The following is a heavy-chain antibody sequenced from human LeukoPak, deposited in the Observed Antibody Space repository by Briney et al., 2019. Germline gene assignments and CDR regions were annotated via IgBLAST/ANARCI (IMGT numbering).Heavy chain of an antibody. CDR1: GGSFSGYY. J-gene: IGHJ3*02. Sequence: SETLSLTCAVYGGSFSGYYWSWIRQPPGKGLEWIGEINHSGSTNYNPPLKSRVTISVDTSKNQFSLKLSSVTAADTAVYYCARQGGVLLWFGELPYAFDIWGQGTMVTVSS. CDR3: ARQGGVLLWFGELPYAFDI. D-gene: IGHD3-10*01. V-gene: IGHV4-34*01. CDR2: INHSGST.